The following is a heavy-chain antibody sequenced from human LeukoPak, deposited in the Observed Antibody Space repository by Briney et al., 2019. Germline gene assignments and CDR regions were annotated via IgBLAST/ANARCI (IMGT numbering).Heavy chain of an antibody. CDR1: GFTFSSYG. J-gene: IGHJ4*02. CDR3: ARDWDCSSTSCPIDY. V-gene: IGHV3-33*08. CDR2: IWYDGSNK. Sequence: GGSLRLSCAASGFTFSSYGMHWVRQAPGKGLEWVAVIWYDGSNKYYADSVKGRFTISRDNSKNTLYLQMNSLRAEDTAVYYCARDWDCSSTSCPIDYWGQGTLVTVSS. D-gene: IGHD2-2*01.